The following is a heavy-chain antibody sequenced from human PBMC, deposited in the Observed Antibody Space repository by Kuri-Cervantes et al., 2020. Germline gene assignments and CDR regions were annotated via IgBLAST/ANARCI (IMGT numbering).Heavy chain of an antibody. V-gene: IGHV1-8*01. Sequence: ASVKVSCKASGYTFTSYDINWVRQATGQGLEWMGWMNPNSGNTGYAQKFQGRVTMTRNTSISTAYMELSSLRSEDTAVYYCARVAFTFGGVIAIYDAFDIWGQGTMVTVSS. CDR1: GYTFTSYD. CDR2: MNPNSGNT. J-gene: IGHJ3*02. D-gene: IGHD3-16*02. CDR3: ARVAFTFGGVIAIYDAFDI.